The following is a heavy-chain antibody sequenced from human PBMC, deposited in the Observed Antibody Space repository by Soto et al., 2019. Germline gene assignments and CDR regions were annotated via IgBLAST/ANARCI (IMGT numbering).Heavy chain of an antibody. Sequence: SETLSLTCTVSGGSISSGGYYWSWIRQHPGKGLEWIGEIYYSGSTNYNPSLKSRVTISVDTSKNQFSLKLSSVTAADTAVYYCARGGEDIYYYYYMDVWGKGTTVTVSS. CDR1: GGSISSGGYY. V-gene: IGHV4-61*08. CDR2: IYYSGST. CDR3: ARGGEDIYYYYYMDV. D-gene: IGHD3-10*01. J-gene: IGHJ6*03.